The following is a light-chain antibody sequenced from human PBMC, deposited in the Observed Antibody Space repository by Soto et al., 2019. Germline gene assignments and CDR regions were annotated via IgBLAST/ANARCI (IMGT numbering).Light chain of an antibody. CDR1: QDISSY. CDR3: QQVHDYPIT. J-gene: IGKJ4*01. Sequence: DIQLTQSPSFLSASVGDRVTVTCRSSQDISSYLAWYQQKPGKAPKILIYGASTLQSGVPPRFGGSGSGTAFTLTISSLQPEDFATYFCQQVHDYPITFGGGTKVKIK. CDR2: GAS. V-gene: IGKV1-9*01.